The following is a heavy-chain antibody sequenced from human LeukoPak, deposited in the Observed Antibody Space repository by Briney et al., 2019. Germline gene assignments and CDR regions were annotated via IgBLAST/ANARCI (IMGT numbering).Heavy chain of an antibody. D-gene: IGHD6-19*01. CDR3: AKAGWFNQRHFDAFDI. J-gene: IGHJ3*02. CDR1: GFTFSIYG. CDR2: IWYDGSHK. Sequence: PGRSLRLSCAASGFTFSIYGVHWVRQAPGKGLEWVAVIWYDGSHKYYADSVKGRFTISRDNSKNTLYLEMNSLRAEDTAVYYCAKAGWFNQRHFDAFDIWGQGTMVTVSS. V-gene: IGHV3-33*03.